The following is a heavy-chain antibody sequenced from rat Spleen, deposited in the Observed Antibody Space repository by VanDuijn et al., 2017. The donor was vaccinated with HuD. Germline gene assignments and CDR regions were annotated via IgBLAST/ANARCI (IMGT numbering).Heavy chain of an antibody. CDR1: GFSLTSYH. Sequence: QVQLKESGPGLVQPSQTLSLTCTVSGFSLTSYHVSWVRQPPGKGLEWMGVIWTGGSTAYNSLLKSRLSITRDTSKNQVFLKMNSLQTDDTGTYYCTRDGYYYSTYEAFDYWGQGVMVTVSS. J-gene: IGHJ2*01. CDR3: TRDGYYYSTYEAFDY. V-gene: IGHV2-43*01. D-gene: IGHD1-2*01. CDR2: IWTGGST.